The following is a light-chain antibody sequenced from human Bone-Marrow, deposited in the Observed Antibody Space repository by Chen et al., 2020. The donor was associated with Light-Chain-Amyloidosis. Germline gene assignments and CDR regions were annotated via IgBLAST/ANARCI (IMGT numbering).Light chain of an antibody. J-gene: IGLJ3*02. CDR3: ATWDDNVIGWV. CDR1: SSNIEKKN. CDR2: KTD. V-gene: IGLV1-47*01. Sequence: QAVLTQSPSASGTPGQSVTISCSGSSSNIEKKNVSWYQQIAGTAPNLLIQKTDQRPSGVPDRFSCCKSGTSASLAISGLRPEDEADYDCATWDDNVIGWVVGGGTKLTVL.